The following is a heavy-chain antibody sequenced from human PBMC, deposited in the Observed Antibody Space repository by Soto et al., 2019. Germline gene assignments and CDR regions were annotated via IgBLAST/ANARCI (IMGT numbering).Heavy chain of an antibody. CDR2: ISGSGGST. CDR1: GFTFSSYA. J-gene: IGHJ4*02. D-gene: IGHD3-22*01. Sequence: EVQLLESGGGLVQPGGSLRLSCAASGFTFSSYAMSWVRQAPGKGLEWVSAISGSGGSTYYADSVKGRFTISRDNSKNTLYLQMNSLRAEDTAVYYCAKGIEERRGYYYDSSGYYYGTYWGQGTLVTVSS. V-gene: IGHV3-23*01. CDR3: AKGIEERRGYYYDSSGYYYGTY.